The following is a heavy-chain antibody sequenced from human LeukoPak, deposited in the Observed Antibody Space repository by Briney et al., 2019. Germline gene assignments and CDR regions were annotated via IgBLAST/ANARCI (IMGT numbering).Heavy chain of an antibody. J-gene: IGHJ4*02. V-gene: IGHV3-33*01. CDR3: VRELPPVVQYYFDH. Sequence: PGRSLRLSCAASGFTFSDYGMHWVRQAPGKGLEWVAVIWYDGSNIYYADSVKGRFTISRDNSRNTLYQQMNSLRAEDTAVYYCVRELPPVVQYYFDHWGPGTLVTVSS. CDR1: GFTFSDYG. D-gene: IGHD2-21*01. CDR2: IWYDGSNI.